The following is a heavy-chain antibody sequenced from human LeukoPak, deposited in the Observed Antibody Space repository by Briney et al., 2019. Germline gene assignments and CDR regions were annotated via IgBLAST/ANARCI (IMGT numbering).Heavy chain of an antibody. V-gene: IGHV4-61*01. Sequence: KPSETLSLTCTVSGGSISSSSYYWGWIRQPPGKGLEWIGYIYYSGSTSYNTSLKSRVTISVDTSKNQFSLKLSSVTAADTAVYYCARDATYYGMDVWGQGTTVTVSS. CDR1: GGSISSSSYY. CDR3: ARDATYYGMDV. CDR2: IYYSGST. J-gene: IGHJ6*02.